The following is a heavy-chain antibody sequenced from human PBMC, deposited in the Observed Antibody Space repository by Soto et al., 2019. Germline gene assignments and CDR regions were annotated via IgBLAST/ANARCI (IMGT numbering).Heavy chain of an antibody. CDR2: IDWDDDK. V-gene: IGHV2-70*04. CDR3: ARLSLDGSNFDC. D-gene: IGHD2-2*01. J-gene: IGHJ4*02. Sequence: SGPTLVNPTQTLTLTCTFSGFSLSTSGMRVNWIRQPPGKALEWLARIDWDDDKFYSTPLKTRLTIPKDTSKNQVVLTMNNMDPVDTATYYCARLSLDGSNFDCWGQGTLVTVSS. CDR1: GFSLSTSGMR.